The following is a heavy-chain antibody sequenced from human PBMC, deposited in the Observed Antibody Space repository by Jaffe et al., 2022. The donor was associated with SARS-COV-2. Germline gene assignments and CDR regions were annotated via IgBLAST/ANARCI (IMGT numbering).Heavy chain of an antibody. CDR1: GYTFTTHY. CDR2: INPSGGST. D-gene: IGHD3-3*01. J-gene: IGHJ6*02. CDR3: AKERVVLSYENTAYLNRPGLGMDV. V-gene: IGHV1-46*01. Sequence: QVQLVQSGAEVKTPGASVKVSCKASGYTFTTHYMHWVRQAPGQGLEWMGIINPSGGSTSYAQKFQGRVSMTRDTSTTTVYMELRSLRSEDTAVYFCAKERVVLSYENTAYLNRPGLGMDVWGQGTTVTVSS.